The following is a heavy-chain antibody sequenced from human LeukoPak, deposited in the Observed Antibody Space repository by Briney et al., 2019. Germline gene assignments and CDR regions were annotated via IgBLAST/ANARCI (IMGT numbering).Heavy chain of an antibody. V-gene: IGHV3-23*01. CDR1: GFTFSTYA. Sequence: GGSLRLSCAASGFTFSTYAMSWVRQAPGKGLEWVSAIGGSGDFTYYADSVKGRFTISRDNSKNTLYLQMNSLRAEDTAVYYCAKDLYYYTYWGQGTLVTVSS. CDR2: IGGSGDFT. D-gene: IGHD3-10*01. CDR3: AKDLYYYTY. J-gene: IGHJ4*02.